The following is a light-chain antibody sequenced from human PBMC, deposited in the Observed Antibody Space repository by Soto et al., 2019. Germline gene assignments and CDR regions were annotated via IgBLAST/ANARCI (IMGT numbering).Light chain of an antibody. J-gene: IGKJ1*01. CDR1: QSVSSSY. V-gene: IGKV3-20*01. CDR3: QQYGSSRWT. CDR2: GAS. Sequence: EIVLTQSPGTLSLSPGERDTLSCRARQSVSSSYLAWYQQKPRQAPRLLIYGASSRATGIPDRFSGSGSGTDFTLTISRLEPEDIAVYYCQQYGSSRWTFGQGTKGELK.